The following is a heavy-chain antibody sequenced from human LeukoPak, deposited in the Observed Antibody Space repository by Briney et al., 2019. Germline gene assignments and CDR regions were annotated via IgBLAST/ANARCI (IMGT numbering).Heavy chain of an antibody. CDR3: ARDHAYAFDI. Sequence: GGSLRLSCAASGFTFSDYSLNWVRQAPGKGLEWISYIGSAIYYADSVKGRFTISRDNAKNSLFLQMNSLRAEDTAVYYCARDHAYAFDIWGQGTLVTVPS. D-gene: IGHD2-2*01. CDR2: IGSAI. CDR1: GFTFSDYS. J-gene: IGHJ3*02. V-gene: IGHV3-48*01.